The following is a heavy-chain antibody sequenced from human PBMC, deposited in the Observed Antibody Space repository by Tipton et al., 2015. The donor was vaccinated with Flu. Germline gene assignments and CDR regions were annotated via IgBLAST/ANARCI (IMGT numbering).Heavy chain of an antibody. CDR2: ISWNSGSI. CDR3: ARAMDV. J-gene: IGHJ6*03. Sequence: RSLRLSCVASGFTFMDYAIHWVRQGPGKSLEWVSGISWNSGSIGYVDSVKGRFTISRDNAKNSLYLQMNSLRGEDTAVYYCARAMDVWGKGTTVTVSS. V-gene: IGHV3-9*01. CDR1: GFTFMDYA.